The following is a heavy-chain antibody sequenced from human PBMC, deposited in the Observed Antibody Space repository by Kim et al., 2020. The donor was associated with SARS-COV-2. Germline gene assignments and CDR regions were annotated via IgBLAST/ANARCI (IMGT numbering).Heavy chain of an antibody. CDR3: ARGSRPRREFDF. D-gene: IGHD6-25*01. V-gene: IGHV3-53*01. J-gene: IGHJ4*02. CDR1: GFTVSSNY. CDR2: IFFAGCT. Sequence: GGSLRLSCTASGFTVSSNYMTWVRQAPGKGLEWVSVIFFAGCTYYADSVKGRFTISRDNSKNTVYLQMNSLRAEDTAVYYCARGSRPRREFDFWGQGTLVTVSS.